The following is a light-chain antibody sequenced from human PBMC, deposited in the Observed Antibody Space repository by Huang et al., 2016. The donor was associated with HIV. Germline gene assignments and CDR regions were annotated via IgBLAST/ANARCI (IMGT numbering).Light chain of an antibody. V-gene: IGKV4-1*01. J-gene: IGKJ1*01. CDR2: GAS. Sequence: DIVMTQSPDSLAVSLGERATLNCRSSQSVFSISTNKDYLAWFQQKPGQPPKLLLFGASSREAGVPDRVSGSGSGTHFTLTIGTLEAEDAAIYYCQQYYSSPQTFGQGTRV. CDR1: QSVFSISTNKDY. CDR3: QQYYSSPQT.